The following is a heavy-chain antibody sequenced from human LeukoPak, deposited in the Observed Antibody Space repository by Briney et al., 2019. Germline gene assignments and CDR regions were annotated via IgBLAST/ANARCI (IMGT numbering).Heavy chain of an antibody. CDR2: IYSDGTT. CDR3: VREKGRGIISPYFDY. Sequence: PSGTLSLTCAVYGGSFSGYYWSWIRQAPGKGLEWVSVIYSDGTTNYEDSVKGRFTISRDNSRSTLSLQMNSLRVEDTAVYYCVREKGRGIISPYFDYWGQGTLVTVSS. J-gene: IGHJ4*02. CDR1: GGSFSGYY. D-gene: IGHD3-10*01. V-gene: IGHV3-53*01.